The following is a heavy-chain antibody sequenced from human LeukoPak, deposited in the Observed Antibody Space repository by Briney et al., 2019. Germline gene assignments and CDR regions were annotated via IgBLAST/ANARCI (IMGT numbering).Heavy chain of an antibody. CDR3: ARDGTIFGVVSPWSYYYYMDV. CDR2: ISSSSSTI. D-gene: IGHD3-3*01. J-gene: IGHJ6*03. CDR1: GFTFSSYS. V-gene: IGHV3-48*04. Sequence: GGSLRLSCAASGFTFSSYSMNWVRQAPGKGLEWVSYISSSSSTIYYADSVKGRFTISRDNAKNSLYLQMNSLRAEDTAVYYCARDGTIFGVVSPWSYYYYMDVWGKGTTVTVSS.